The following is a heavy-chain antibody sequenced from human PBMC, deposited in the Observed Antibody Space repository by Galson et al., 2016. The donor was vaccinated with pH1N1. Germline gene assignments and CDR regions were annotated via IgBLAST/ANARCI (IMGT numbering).Heavy chain of an antibody. CDR1: GDIFINYP. J-gene: IGHJ2*01. V-gene: IGHV1-69*05. CDR2: IMPIFDKP. Sequence: SVKVSCKASGDIFINYPISWVRQAPGRGLEWMGGIMPIFDKPTYAQKFQGRVTITTYKSTSTTYMVLSSLRSEDTAVYYCAIGGGTYFQTYGYFNLWGRGTLVTVSS. CDR3: AIGGGTYFQTYGYFNL. D-gene: IGHD3-16*01.